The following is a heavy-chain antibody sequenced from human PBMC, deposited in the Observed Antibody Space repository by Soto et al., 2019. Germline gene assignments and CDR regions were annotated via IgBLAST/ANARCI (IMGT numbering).Heavy chain of an antibody. CDR2: IYYSGST. V-gene: IGHV4-30-4*01. CDR3: ARDQDYYGMDV. CDR1: GGSISSGDYY. Sequence: TCTVSGGSISSGDYYWSWIRQPPGKGLEWIGYIYYSGSTYYNPSLKSRVTISVDTSKNQFSLKLSSVTAADTAVYYCARDQDYYGMDVWGQGATVTVSS. J-gene: IGHJ6*02.